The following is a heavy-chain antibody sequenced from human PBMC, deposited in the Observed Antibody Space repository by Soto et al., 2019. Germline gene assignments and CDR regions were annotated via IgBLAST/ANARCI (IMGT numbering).Heavy chain of an antibody. Sequence: ASVKVSCKASGYTFASYDINWVRQATGQGLEWMGWMNPNSGNTGYAQKFQGRVTMTRNTSISTAYMELSSLRSEDTAVYYCARERTGTTSMDVWGQGTTVTVSS. J-gene: IGHJ6*02. D-gene: IGHD1-1*01. CDR2: MNPNSGNT. V-gene: IGHV1-8*01. CDR1: GYTFASYD. CDR3: ARERTGTTSMDV.